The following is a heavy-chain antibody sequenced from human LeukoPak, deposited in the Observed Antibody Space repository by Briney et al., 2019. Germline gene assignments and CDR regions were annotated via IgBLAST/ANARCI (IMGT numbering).Heavy chain of an antibody. D-gene: IGHD6-19*01. CDR3: ASSIAVADPGDY. Sequence: PGGSLRLSCAASGFTFSSYWMHWVRQAPGKGLVWVSRINSDGSSTSYADSVKGRFTISRDNSKNTLYLQMNSLRAEDTAVYYCASSIAVADPGDYWGQGTLVTVSS. CDR2: INSDGSST. V-gene: IGHV3-74*01. CDR1: GFTFSSYW. J-gene: IGHJ4*02.